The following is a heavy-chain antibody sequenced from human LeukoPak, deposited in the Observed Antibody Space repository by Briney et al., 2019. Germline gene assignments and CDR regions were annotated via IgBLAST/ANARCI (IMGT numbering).Heavy chain of an antibody. CDR3: ARARYETRIGPKSRYDYYHYMDV. J-gene: IGHJ6*03. D-gene: IGHD3-10*01. Sequence: GASVKVSCKASGYIFTNYAMNWVRQAPGQRLEWMGWINAGNGNRKYSQEFQDRVTITRDTSASTAYMELSSLRSEDMAVYYCARARYETRIGPKSRYDYYHYMDVWGKGTTVTVSS. CDR2: INAGNGNR. V-gene: IGHV1-3*03. CDR1: GYIFTNYA.